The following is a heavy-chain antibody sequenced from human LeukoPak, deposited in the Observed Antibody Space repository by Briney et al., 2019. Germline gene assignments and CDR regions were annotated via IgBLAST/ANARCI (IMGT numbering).Heavy chain of an antibody. CDR3: AKDEDYGDYGSGVY. Sequence: AGGSLRLSCAASGFTFSSYAMSWVRQAPGKGLEWVSAISGSGGSTYYADSVKGRFTISSDNSKNTLYLQMNSLRAEDTAVYYCAKDEDYGDYGSGVYWGQGTLVTVSS. V-gene: IGHV3-23*01. D-gene: IGHD4-17*01. CDR2: ISGSGGST. J-gene: IGHJ4*02. CDR1: GFTFSSYA.